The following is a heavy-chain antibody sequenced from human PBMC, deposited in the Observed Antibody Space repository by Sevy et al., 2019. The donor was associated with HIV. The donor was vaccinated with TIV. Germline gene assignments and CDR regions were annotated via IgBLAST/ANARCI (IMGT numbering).Heavy chain of an antibody. Sequence: GGSLRLSCAVSGFAFRNYWMSWVRQAPGKGLEWVANIKQDGTEKNYVDSVKGRFTISRDNADNLLFLQVNSLRSEDTAIYYCAREGCTKPHDYWGQGTLVTVSS. J-gene: IGHJ4*02. D-gene: IGHD2-8*01. V-gene: IGHV3-7*01. CDR2: IKQDGTEK. CDR3: AREGCTKPHDY. CDR1: GFAFRNYW.